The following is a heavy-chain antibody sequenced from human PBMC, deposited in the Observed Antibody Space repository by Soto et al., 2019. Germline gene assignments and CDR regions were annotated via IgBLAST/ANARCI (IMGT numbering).Heavy chain of an antibody. CDR1: GGSISSYY. J-gene: IGHJ4*02. D-gene: IGHD3-9*01. Sequence: SETLSLTCTGSGGSISSYYWSWIRQPPGKGLEWIGYIYYSGSTNYNPSLKSRVTISVDTSKNQFSLKLSSVTAADTAVYYCARADDILTGSQSLDYWGQGTLVTVSS. V-gene: IGHV4-59*01. CDR3: ARADDILTGSQSLDY. CDR2: IYYSGST.